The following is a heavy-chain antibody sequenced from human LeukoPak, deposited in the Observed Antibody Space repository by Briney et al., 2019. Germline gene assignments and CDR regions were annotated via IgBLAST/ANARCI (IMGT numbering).Heavy chain of an antibody. CDR3: AKSAQAFDI. J-gene: IGHJ3*02. V-gene: IGHV3-23*01. CDR2: ISGSGVST. Sequence: GGSLRLSFAAPGFTFSSYAMSWVPQAPGKGLEWVSTISGSGVSTYYAYSVKGQFTISRDNSKNTLYLQMNSLRAEDTAVYYCAKSAQAFDIWGQGTMVTVSS. CDR1: GFTFSSYA.